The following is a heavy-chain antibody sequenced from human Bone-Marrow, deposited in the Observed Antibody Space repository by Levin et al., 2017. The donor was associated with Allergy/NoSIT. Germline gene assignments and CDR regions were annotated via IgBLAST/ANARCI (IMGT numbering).Heavy chain of an antibody. D-gene: IGHD2-21*02. CDR2: IYYTGST. Sequence: SETLSLTCTVSGGSFSSDDFYWTWIRQAPGKGLDFIGYIYYTGSTYYNPSLTSRLSISIDTSKSQFSLKLSSVTAADTAIYYCARAELTAPFGGLDVWGPGTTVTVSS. J-gene: IGHJ6*02. V-gene: IGHV4-30-4*01. CDR3: ARAELTAPFGGLDV. CDR1: GGSFSSDDFY.